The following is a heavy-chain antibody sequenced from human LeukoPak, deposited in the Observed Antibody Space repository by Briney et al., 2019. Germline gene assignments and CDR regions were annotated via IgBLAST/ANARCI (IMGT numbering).Heavy chain of an antibody. CDR1: GYTFTSYG. CDR3: ARASRYSGYDAFDI. D-gene: IGHD5-12*01. V-gene: IGHV1-18*01. CDR2: ISAYNGNT. Sequence: GASVKVSCKASGYTFTSYGISWVRQAPGQGLEWMGWISAYNGNTNYAQKLQGRVTMTTDTSTSTAYMELRSLRSDDTAVYYCARASRYSGYDAFDIWGQGTMVTVSS. J-gene: IGHJ3*02.